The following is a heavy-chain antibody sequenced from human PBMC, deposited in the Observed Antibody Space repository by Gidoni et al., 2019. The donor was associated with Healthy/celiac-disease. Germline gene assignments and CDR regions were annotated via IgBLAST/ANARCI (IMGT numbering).Heavy chain of an antibody. Sequence: VQPVEAGGGVVQPGRAWRLSCAAAGFTFSSYGRHWVRQAPGKGLEWVAVIWYDGRNKYYADSVKGRFTISRDNSKNTLYLQMNSLGAEYTAVYYCARERLPRFWGQGTLVTVSS. J-gene: IGHJ4*02. V-gene: IGHV3-33*01. D-gene: IGHD6-25*01. CDR3: ARERLPRF. CDR2: IWYDGRNK. CDR1: GFTFSSYG.